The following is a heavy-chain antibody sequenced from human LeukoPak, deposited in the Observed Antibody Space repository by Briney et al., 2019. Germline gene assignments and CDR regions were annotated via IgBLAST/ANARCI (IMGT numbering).Heavy chain of an antibody. V-gene: IGHV4-59*12. J-gene: IGHJ4*02. CDR2: IYYSGST. CDR1: GGSISSYY. CDR3: ATGSGDFDH. D-gene: IGHD1-14*01. Sequence: SQTLSLTCTVSGGSISSYYWSWIRQPPGKGLEWIGYIYYSGSTNYNPSLKSRVTISVDTSRNQVSLKLTSVTVADTAVYYCATGSGDFDHWGQGTLVTVSS.